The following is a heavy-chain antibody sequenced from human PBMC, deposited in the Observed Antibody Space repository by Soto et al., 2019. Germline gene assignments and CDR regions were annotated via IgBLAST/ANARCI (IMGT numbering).Heavy chain of an antibody. V-gene: IGHV1-46*01. Sequence: VASVKLSCKASGYTFTSYYMHWVRQAPGQGLGWMAIINPSGGSTGYAQKFQGRVTMTRDTSTSTVYMELSSLRSEDTAVYFCAREYYYGSGSGGLDVWGQGTTVTVSS. CDR1: GYTFTSYY. CDR3: AREYYYGSGSGGLDV. J-gene: IGHJ6*02. D-gene: IGHD3-10*01. CDR2: INPSGGST.